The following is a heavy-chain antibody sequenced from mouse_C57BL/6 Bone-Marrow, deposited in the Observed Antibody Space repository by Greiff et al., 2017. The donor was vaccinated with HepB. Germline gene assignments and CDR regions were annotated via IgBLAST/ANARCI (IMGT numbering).Heavy chain of an antibody. V-gene: IGHV1-50*01. J-gene: IGHJ4*01. CDR3: ARIYDYDDDYYAMDY. Sequence: QVQLQQPGAELVKPGASVKLSCKASGYTFTSYWMQWVKQRPGQGLEWIGEIDPSDSYTNYNQKFKGKATLTVDTSSSTAYMQLSSLTSEDSAVYYCARIYDYDDDYYAMDYWGQGTSVTVSS. CDR1: GYTFTSYW. D-gene: IGHD2-4*01. CDR2: IDPSDSYT.